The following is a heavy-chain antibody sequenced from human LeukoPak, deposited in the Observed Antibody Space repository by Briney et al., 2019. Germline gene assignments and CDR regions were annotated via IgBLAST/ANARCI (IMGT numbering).Heavy chain of an antibody. Sequence: PSETLSLTCTVSGYSISSGYYWGWIRPPPGKGLEWIGSIYHSGSTYYNPSLKSRVTISADTSKNRFSLKLGSMTAADTAVYYCARGHFHDSPSSYPRDAFDMWGQGTRVTVSS. CDR3: ARGHFHDSPSSYPRDAFDM. CDR1: GYSISSGYY. CDR2: IYHSGST. J-gene: IGHJ3*02. D-gene: IGHD3-22*01. V-gene: IGHV4-38-2*02.